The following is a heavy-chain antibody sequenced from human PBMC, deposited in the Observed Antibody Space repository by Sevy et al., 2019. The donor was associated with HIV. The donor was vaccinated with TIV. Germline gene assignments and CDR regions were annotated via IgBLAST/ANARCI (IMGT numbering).Heavy chain of an antibody. J-gene: IGHJ6*02. Sequence: SETLSLTCTVSGGSISSYYWSWIRQPAGKGLEWIGRIYTSGSTNYNPSLKSRVTMSVDTSKNQFSLKLSCVTAADTAVYDWARGGRMVVVASRSMVYYGMDVWGQGTTVTVSS. CDR3: ARGGRMVVVASRSMVYYGMDV. V-gene: IGHV4-4*07. CDR2: IYTSGST. CDR1: GGSISSYY. D-gene: IGHD2-15*01.